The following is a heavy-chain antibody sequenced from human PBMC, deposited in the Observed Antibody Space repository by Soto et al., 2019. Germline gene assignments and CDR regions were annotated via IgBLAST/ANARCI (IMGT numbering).Heavy chain of an antibody. J-gene: IGHJ6*02. CDR1: RYPFTGYY. CDR2: INPKSGGT. CDR3: ARDLRKYSSGWSPYYHYGMDV. D-gene: IGHD6-19*01. V-gene: IGHV1-2*04. Sequence: GASVKVSCKASRYPFTGYYMHLVRQAPGQGVEWMGWINPKSGGTNYAQKFQGWVTMTRYTSISTAYMELSRLRSDDTAVYYCARDLRKYSSGWSPYYHYGMDVWGQGTPVTVSS.